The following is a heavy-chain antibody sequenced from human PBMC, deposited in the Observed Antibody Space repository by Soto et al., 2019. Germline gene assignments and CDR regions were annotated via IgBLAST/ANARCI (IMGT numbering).Heavy chain of an antibody. Sequence: HGGSLRLSCAASGFTFSSYAMSWVRQAPGKGLEWVSAISGSGGSTYYADSVKGRFTISRDNSKNTLYLQMNGLRAEDTAVYYCAKAGPLYSSGWYYFDYWGQGTLVTVSS. V-gene: IGHV3-23*01. CDR2: ISGSGGST. J-gene: IGHJ4*02. D-gene: IGHD6-19*01. CDR3: AKAGPLYSSGWYYFDY. CDR1: GFTFSSYA.